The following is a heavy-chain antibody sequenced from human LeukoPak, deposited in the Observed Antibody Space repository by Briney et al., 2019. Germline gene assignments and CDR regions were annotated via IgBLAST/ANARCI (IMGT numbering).Heavy chain of an antibody. Sequence: GGSLRLSCAASGFTFSSYSMNWVRQAPGKGREWVSSISSSSSYIYYADSVKGRFTISRDNAKNSLYLQMNSLRAEDTAVYYCARMGVVVNDYWGQGTLVTVSS. CDR1: GFTFSSYS. V-gene: IGHV3-21*01. J-gene: IGHJ4*02. CDR3: ARMGVVVNDY. CDR2: ISSSSSYI. D-gene: IGHD2-15*01.